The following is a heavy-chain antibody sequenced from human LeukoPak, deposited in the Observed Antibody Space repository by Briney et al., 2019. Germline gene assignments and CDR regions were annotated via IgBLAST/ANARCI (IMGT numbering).Heavy chain of an antibody. D-gene: IGHD4-17*01. CDR1: GYTFTSYG. V-gene: IGHV1-18*01. CDR3: ARDVAPDYGDLLYYFDY. CDR2: ISAYNGNT. Sequence: ASVKVSCKASGYTFTSYGISWVRQAPGQGLEWMGWISAYNGNTNYAQKLQGRVTMTTDTSTSTAYMELRSLRSDDTAVYYCARDVAPDYGDLLYYFDYWGQGTLVTVSS. J-gene: IGHJ4*02.